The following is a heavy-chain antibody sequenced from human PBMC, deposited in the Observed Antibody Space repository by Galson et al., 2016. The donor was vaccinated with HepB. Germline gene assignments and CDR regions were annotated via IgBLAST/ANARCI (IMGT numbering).Heavy chain of an antibody. CDR1: GGSLGANY. Sequence: ETLSLTCGVLGGSLGANYWSWIRQAPGKGLEWIGEIRPNGATNYNPSLKSRITMSLDASKNEFTLSLASVTAADTAVYYCARGGTWLTYCDYWGQGTLVTVSS. CDR2: IRPNGAT. J-gene: IGHJ4*02. CDR3: ARGGTWLTYCDY. V-gene: IGHV4-34*01. D-gene: IGHD1-14*01.